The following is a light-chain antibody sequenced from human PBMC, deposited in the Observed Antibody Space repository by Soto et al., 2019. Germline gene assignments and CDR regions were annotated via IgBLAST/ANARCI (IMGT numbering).Light chain of an antibody. CDR3: KSYAGSNTYV. V-gene: IGLV2-8*01. Sequence: QSALTHPPSASGSPGQSVTISCTGTKHDIGVYDFVSWYQHHPGKHPRLIIYEVVQRPSGVPDRFSGSKSGNTASLTVSGLQYSDEADYFCKSYAGSNTYVFGSGTKVTVL. CDR1: KHDIGVYDF. CDR2: EVV. J-gene: IGLJ1*01.